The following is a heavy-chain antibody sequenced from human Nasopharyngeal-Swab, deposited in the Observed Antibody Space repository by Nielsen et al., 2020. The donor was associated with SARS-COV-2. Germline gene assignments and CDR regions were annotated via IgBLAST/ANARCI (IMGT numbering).Heavy chain of an antibody. J-gene: IGHJ6*03. V-gene: IGHV3-48*04. CDR2: ISSSSSTI. CDR3: ARAKYGDPYYYYYYMDV. Sequence: GGSLRLSCAASGFTFSSYSMNRVRQAPGKGLEWVSYISSSSSTIYYADSVKGRFTISRDNAKNSLYLQMNSLRAEDTAVYYCARAKYGDPYYYYYYMDVWGKGTTVTVSS. CDR1: GFTFSSYS. D-gene: IGHD4-17*01.